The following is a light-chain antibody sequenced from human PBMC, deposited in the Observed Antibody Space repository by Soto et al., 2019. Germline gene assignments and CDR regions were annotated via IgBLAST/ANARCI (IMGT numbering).Light chain of an antibody. CDR2: AAS. V-gene: IGKV1-39*01. J-gene: IGKJ1*01. Sequence: DIQMTQSPSSLSASVGDRVTITCRASQSISTYLNWYQQKPGKAPKLLIYAASSLESGVPSRFTGSGSGTDFTLTISSLQPEDFATYFCHQTYSTPWMFGPGTKVHIK. CDR3: HQTYSTPWM. CDR1: QSISTY.